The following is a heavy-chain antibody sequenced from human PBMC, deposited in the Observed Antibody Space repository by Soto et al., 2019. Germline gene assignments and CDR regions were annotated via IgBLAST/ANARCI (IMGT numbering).Heavy chain of an antibody. CDR3: ARDLLPYDSSGFFDY. V-gene: IGHV1-69*13. Sequence: SVKVSCKASGGTFSSYATSWVRQAPGQGLEWMGGIIPIFGTANYAQKFQGRVTITADESTSTAYMELSSLRSEDTAVYYCARDLLPYDSSGFFDYWGQGTLVTVSS. D-gene: IGHD3-22*01. CDR2: IIPIFGTA. J-gene: IGHJ4*02. CDR1: GGTFSSYA.